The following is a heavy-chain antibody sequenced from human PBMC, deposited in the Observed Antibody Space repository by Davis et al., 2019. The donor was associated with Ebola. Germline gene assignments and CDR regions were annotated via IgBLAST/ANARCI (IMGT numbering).Heavy chain of an antibody. J-gene: IGHJ4*02. Sequence: SETLSLTCAVSGGSISSSNWWRWVRQPPGKGLEWIGEIYHSGSTNYNPSLKSRVTISVDKSKNQFSLKLSSVTAADTAVYYCARDGGIAAAGYFDYWGQGTLVTVSS. CDR3: ARDGGIAAAGYFDY. V-gene: IGHV4-4*02. D-gene: IGHD6-13*01. CDR2: IYHSGST. CDR1: GGSISSSNW.